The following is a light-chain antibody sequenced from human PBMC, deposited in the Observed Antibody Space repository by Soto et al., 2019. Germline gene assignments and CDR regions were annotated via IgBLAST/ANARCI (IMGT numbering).Light chain of an antibody. CDR2: ADS. V-gene: IGKV3-11*01. CDR1: QSVSGY. Sequence: EIVLTQSPATLSLSPGETATLSCRASQSVSGYIGWYQQKPGQARRLLIYADSNRATGIPARFSGSGSGTDFTLTISSLEPEDFSVYYCQQRYNWPITFGQGTRLEIK. CDR3: QQRYNWPIT. J-gene: IGKJ5*01.